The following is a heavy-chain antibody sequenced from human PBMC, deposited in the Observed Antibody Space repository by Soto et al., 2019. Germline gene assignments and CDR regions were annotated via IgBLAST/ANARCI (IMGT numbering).Heavy chain of an antibody. V-gene: IGHV4-39*01. D-gene: IGHD3-22*01. J-gene: IGHJ4*02. CDR2: TYYNGNA. Sequence: QLQLQESGPGLVKPSETLSLTCTVSGGSIDRSNYYWDWIRQPPGKGLEWIGTTYYNGNAYYNPSLKSRVTMSVDTSKNQFTLKLISVTPADTAVYYCARHFVAVVIKGWGYWGQGTLVTVSS. CDR1: GGSIDRSNYY. CDR3: ARHFVAVVIKGWGY.